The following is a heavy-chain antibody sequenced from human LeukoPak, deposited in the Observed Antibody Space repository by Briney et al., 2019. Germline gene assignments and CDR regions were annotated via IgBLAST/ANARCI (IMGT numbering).Heavy chain of an antibody. CDR2: IYYSGST. CDR3: ARTKYSGYDDY. J-gene: IGHJ4*02. V-gene: IGHV4-39*07. Sequence: SETLSLTCTVSGGSISSSSYYWGWIRQPPGKGLEWIGSIYYSGSTYYNPSLKSRVTISVDTSKNQFSLKLTSVTAADTAVYYCARTKYSGYDDYWGQGTLVTVSS. CDR1: GGSISSSSYY. D-gene: IGHD5-12*01.